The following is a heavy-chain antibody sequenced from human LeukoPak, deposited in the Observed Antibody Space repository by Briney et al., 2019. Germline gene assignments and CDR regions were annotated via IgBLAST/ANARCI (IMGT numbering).Heavy chain of an antibody. V-gene: IGHV1-8*01. J-gene: IGHJ4*02. CDR2: MNPNSGNT. D-gene: IGHD4-17*01. Sequence: ASVKVSCKASGYTFTSYDINWVRQATGQGLEWMGWMNPNSGNTGYAQKSQGRVTMTRNTSISTAYMELSSLRSEDTAVYYCARGARAFNYGDYEVDYWGQGTLVTVSS. CDR3: ARGARAFNYGDYEVDY. CDR1: GYTFTSYD.